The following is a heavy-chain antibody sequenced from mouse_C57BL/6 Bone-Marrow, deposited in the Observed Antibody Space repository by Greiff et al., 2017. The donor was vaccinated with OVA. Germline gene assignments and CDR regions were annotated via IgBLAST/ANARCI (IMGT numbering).Heavy chain of an antibody. CDR3: AREGSYYSNYVGDFDC. Sequence: EVQLVESEGGLVQPGSSMKLSCTASGFTFSDYYMAWVRQVPEKGLEWVANINYDGSSTYYLDSLKSRFIISRDNAKNILYLQMSSLKSEDTATYYCAREGSYYSNYVGDFDCWGQGTTLTVSS. CDR1: GFTFSDYY. J-gene: IGHJ2*01. V-gene: IGHV5-16*01. CDR2: INYDGSST. D-gene: IGHD2-5*01.